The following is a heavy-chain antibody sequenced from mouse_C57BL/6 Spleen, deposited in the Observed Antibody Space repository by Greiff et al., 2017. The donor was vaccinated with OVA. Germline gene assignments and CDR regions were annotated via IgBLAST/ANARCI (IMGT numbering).Heavy chain of an antibody. CDR3: AKNGYYYGSSYEGDWFAY. CDR2: IWRGGST. D-gene: IGHD1-1*01. Sequence: VKLVESGPGLVQPSQSLSITCTVSGFSLTSYGVHWVRQSPGKGLEWLGVIWRGGSTDYNAAFMSRLSITKDNSKSQVFFKMNSLQADDTAIYYCAKNGYYYGSSYEGDWFAYWGQGTLVTVSA. J-gene: IGHJ3*01. V-gene: IGHV2-5*01. CDR1: GFSLTSYG.